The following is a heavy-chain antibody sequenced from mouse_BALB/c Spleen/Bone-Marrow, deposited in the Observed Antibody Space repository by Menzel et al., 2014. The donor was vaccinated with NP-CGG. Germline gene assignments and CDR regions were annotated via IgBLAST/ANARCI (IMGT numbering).Heavy chain of an antibody. D-gene: IGHD2-4*01. CDR3: TSDYDDY. CDR2: IYPGNNDT. V-gene: IGHV1-5*01. J-gene: IGHJ2*01. CDR1: GYSFTTFW. Sequence: EVQLQQSGTVLARPGASVKMSCKASGYSFTTFWMHWVKQRPGQGLEWIGAIYPGNNDTSYNQKFKGKAKLTAVTSASTAYMELSSLTNEDSAVYYCTSDYDDYWGQGTTLTVSS.